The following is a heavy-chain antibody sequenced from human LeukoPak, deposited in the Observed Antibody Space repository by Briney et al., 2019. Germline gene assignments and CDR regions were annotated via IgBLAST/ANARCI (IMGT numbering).Heavy chain of an antibody. V-gene: IGHV4-38-2*02. CDR1: GGSISSYY. CDR3: ARGEAEAGWSSSWYGSDNWFDP. CDR2: IYHSGST. Sequence: SETLSLTCTVSGGSISSYYWGWIRQPPWKGLEWIGSIYHSGSTYYNPSLKSRVTISVDTSKNQFSLKLSSVTAADTAVYYCARGEAEAGWSSSWYGSDNWFDPWGQGTLVTVSS. D-gene: IGHD6-13*01. J-gene: IGHJ5*02.